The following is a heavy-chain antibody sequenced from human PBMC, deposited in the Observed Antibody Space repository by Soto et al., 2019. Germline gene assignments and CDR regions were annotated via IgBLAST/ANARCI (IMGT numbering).Heavy chain of an antibody. D-gene: IGHD6-19*01. J-gene: IGHJ4*02. CDR2: IIPIFGTA. CDR3: ARFSSQRQWLLPET. V-gene: IGHV1-69*12. CDR1: GGTFSSYA. Sequence: QVQLVQSGAEVKKPGSSVNVSCKASGGTFSSYAISWVRQAPGQGLEWMGGIIPIFGTANYAQKFQGRVTITADESTSAAYMELSRLRSEDTAVYYCARFSSQRQWLLPETWGQGTLVTVSS.